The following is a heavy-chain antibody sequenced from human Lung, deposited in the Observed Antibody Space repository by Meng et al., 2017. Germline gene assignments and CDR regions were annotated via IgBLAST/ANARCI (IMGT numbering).Heavy chain of an antibody. D-gene: IGHD3-10*01. J-gene: IGHJ6*02. Sequence: GESLKISCAASGFTLSSYEMNWVRQAPGKGLEWVSYISSSGSTIYYADSVKGRFTISRNNAKNSLYLQMNSLRAEDTAVYYCARDTFNAHMVRAQLDMDGWGQGTTVTVSS. CDR3: ARDTFNAHMVRAQLDMDG. CDR2: ISSSGSTI. V-gene: IGHV3-48*03. CDR1: GFTLSSYE.